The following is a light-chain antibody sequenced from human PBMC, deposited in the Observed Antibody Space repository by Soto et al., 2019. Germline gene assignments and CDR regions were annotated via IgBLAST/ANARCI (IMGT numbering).Light chain of an antibody. V-gene: IGKV1-27*01. J-gene: IGKJ1*01. CDR1: QGISNY. Sequence: DIQMTQSPSSLSASVGDRVTITCRASQGISNYLAWYQQKPGKVPVLLIYAASTLQSGAPSRFSGSGSGTDLTLTISSLQPDDVATYYCQKYNSVPRTFGQGTKVEIK. CDR2: AAS. CDR3: QKYNSVPRT.